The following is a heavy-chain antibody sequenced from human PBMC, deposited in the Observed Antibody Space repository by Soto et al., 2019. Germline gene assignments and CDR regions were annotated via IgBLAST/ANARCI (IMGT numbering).Heavy chain of an antibody. CDR2: IYYSGST. Sequence: PSETLSLTCTVSGGSISSYYWSWIRQPPGKGLEWIGYIYYSGSTNYNPSLKSRVTISVDTSKNQFSLKLSSVTAADTAVYYCAKGEKSGDYYYYGMDVWGQGTTVTVSS. J-gene: IGHJ6*02. D-gene: IGHD3-10*01. V-gene: IGHV4-59*01. CDR1: GGSISSYY. CDR3: AKGEKSGDYYYYGMDV.